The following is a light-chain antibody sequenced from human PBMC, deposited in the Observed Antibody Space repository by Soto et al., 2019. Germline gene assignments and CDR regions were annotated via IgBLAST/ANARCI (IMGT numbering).Light chain of an antibody. V-gene: IGKV3-15*01. CDR3: QQYNNWPLTWT. CDR1: QSVSSH. Sequence: IVMTQSPATLSVSPGERATLSCRASQSVSSHLAWYQHKPGQAPRLLIYDASTRATDVPDRFSGSGSATEFTLTISNLQSEDFAVYYCQQYNNWPLTWTFGLGTKVDIK. J-gene: IGKJ1*01. CDR2: DAS.